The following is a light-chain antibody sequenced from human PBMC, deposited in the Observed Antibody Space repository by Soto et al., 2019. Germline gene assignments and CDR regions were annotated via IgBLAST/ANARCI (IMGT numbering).Light chain of an antibody. V-gene: IGKV3-11*01. CDR3: QQRSNWPPVFT. J-gene: IGKJ3*01. Sequence: EIALTQSPATLSLSPGERATLSCRASQSVSSYLAWYQQKAGQAPRHLIYDASNRATGIPARFSGSGSGTDFSLTISSLEPEDFAVYYCQQRSNWPPVFTFGPGTKVDIK. CDR1: QSVSSY. CDR2: DAS.